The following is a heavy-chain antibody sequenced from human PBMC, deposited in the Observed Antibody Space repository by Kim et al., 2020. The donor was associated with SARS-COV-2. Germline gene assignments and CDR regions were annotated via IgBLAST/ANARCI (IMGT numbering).Heavy chain of an antibody. CDR1: GFTFSSYA. V-gene: IGHV3-23*01. CDR3: AKALGNYYDSSGSPSWYFDL. CDR2: ISGSGGST. J-gene: IGHJ2*01. D-gene: IGHD3-22*01. Sequence: GGSLRLSCAASGFTFSSYAMSWVRQAPGKGLEWVSAISGSGGSTYYADSVKGRFTISRDNSKNTLYLQMNSLRAEDTAVYYCAKALGNYYDSSGSPSWYFDLWGRGTLVTVSS.